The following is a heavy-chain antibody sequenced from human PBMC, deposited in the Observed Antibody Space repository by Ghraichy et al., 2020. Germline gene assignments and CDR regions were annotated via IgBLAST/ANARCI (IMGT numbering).Heavy chain of an antibody. Sequence: GESLNISCIASGFTFSDYSMNWVRQAPGRGLEWLSYMDSSSTDIKYTDSVKGRFTISRDNAKNSLYLQMDSLRDEDTAVYYCATDRGGYCNKISSSCHTDNFDYWGQGTLVSVSS. D-gene: IGHD2-8*01. V-gene: IGHV3-48*02. J-gene: IGHJ4*02. CDR1: GFTFSDYS. CDR3: ATDRGGYCNKISSSCHTDNFDY. CDR2: MDSSSTDI.